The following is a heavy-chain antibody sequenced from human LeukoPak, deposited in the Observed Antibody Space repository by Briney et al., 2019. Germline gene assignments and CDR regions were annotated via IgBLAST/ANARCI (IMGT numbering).Heavy chain of an antibody. CDR2: INHSGST. CDR3: ARGGYYGSGNDFRFDP. J-gene: IGHJ5*02. CDR1: GGSFSGYY. D-gene: IGHD3-10*01. Sequence: SETLSLTCAVYGGSFSGYYWSWIRQPPGKGLEWIGEINHSGSTNYNPSLKSRVTISVDTSKNQFSLKLSSVTAADTAIYYCARGGYYGSGNDFRFDPWGQGTLVTVSS. V-gene: IGHV4-34*01.